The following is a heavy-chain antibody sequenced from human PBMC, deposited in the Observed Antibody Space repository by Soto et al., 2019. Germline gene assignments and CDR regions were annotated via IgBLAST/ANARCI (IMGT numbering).Heavy chain of an antibody. V-gene: IGHV3-23*01. CDR2: INGSGGST. Sequence: GGSLRLSCAASGFTFSSYAMSWVRQAPGKGLEWVSAINGSGGSTYYADSVKGRFTISRDNSKNTLYLQMNSLRAEDTAVYYCAKEFPATGTTGREYYFDYWGQGTLVTVSS. D-gene: IGHD1-7*01. CDR3: AKEFPATGTTGREYYFDY. CDR1: GFTFSSYA. J-gene: IGHJ4*02.